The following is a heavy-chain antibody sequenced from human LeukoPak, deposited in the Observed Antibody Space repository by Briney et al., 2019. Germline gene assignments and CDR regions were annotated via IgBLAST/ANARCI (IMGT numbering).Heavy chain of an antibody. CDR2: INHSGST. V-gene: IGHV4-34*01. CDR3: ARVGYSGYDRIDY. D-gene: IGHD5-12*01. J-gene: IGHJ4*02. CDR1: GGSFSGYY. Sequence: PSETLSLTCAVYGGSFSGYYWSWIRQPPGKGLEWIGEINHSGSTNCNPSLKSRVTISVDTSKNQFSLKLSSVTAADTAVYYCARVGYSGYDRIDYWGQGTLVTVSS.